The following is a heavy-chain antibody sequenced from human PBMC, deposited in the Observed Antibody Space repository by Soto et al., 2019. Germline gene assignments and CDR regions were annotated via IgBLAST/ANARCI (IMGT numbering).Heavy chain of an antibody. CDR2: ISWNSGSI. D-gene: IGHD5-12*01. CDR3: AKDNGYVSYYYMDV. V-gene: IGHV3-9*01. Sequence: EVQLVESGGGLVQPGRSLRLSCAASGFTFDDYAMHWVRQAPGKGLEWVSGISWNSGSIGYADSVKGRFTISRDNAKNSLYLQMNSLRAEDTALYYCAKDNGYVSYYYMDVWGKGTTVTVSS. CDR1: GFTFDDYA. J-gene: IGHJ6*03.